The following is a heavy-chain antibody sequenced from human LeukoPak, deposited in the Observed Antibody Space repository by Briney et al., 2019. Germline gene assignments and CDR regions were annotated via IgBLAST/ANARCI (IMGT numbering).Heavy chain of an antibody. D-gene: IGHD6-19*01. CDR3: VQTTGWPGFDY. V-gene: IGHV4-4*09. Sequence: SETLSLICTTSGLPISRFFWNWVRQPPGKGLEWIGNIYDGVPTFFNPSLKSRVTISVDTSKGQFSLQLASVTAADTAVYYCVQTTGWPGFDYWGQGIVVTVSS. CDR1: GLPISRFF. CDR2: IYDGVPT. J-gene: IGHJ4*02.